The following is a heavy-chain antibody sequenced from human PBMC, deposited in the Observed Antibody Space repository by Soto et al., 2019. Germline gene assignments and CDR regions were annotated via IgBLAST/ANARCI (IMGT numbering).Heavy chain of an antibody. V-gene: IGHV4-39*01. CDR1: GGSIRSTTYY. D-gene: IGHD1-1*01. CDR2: IYYSGTT. CDR3: VRHWSSSGNNWFDP. J-gene: IGHJ5*02. Sequence: SETLSLTCTVSGGSIRSTTYYWAWIRQSPGKGLEWIGSIYYSGTTYYHPSLKSRVTMSVDTPRNQVSLKLSSVTAADTAVYYCVRHWSSSGNNWFDPWGQGTQVTVSS.